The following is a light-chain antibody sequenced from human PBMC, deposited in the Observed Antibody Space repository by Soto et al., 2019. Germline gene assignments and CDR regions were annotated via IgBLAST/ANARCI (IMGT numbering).Light chain of an antibody. Sequence: DIQMTQSPSSLSASVGDRGTVTCRASQSISTYLNWYQQKVGKAPKLLIYAASSLQRGVPSRFSGSGSGTDVTLTISSLQSEDFATYYCQQSYSTPRTFGQGTKLEIK. CDR1: QSISTY. CDR2: AAS. V-gene: IGKV1-39*01. J-gene: IGKJ2*02. CDR3: QQSYSTPRT.